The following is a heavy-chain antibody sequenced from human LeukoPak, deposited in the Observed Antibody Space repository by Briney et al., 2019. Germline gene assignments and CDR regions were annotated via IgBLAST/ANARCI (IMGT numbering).Heavy chain of an antibody. J-gene: IGHJ6*02. CDR1: GFSVSSNY. Sequence: PGGSLRLSCAASGFSVSSNYMSWVRQAPGRGLEWASVISGGGSTFYADSVKGRFTISRDSSKNTLYLQMNSLRAEDTAMYYCAGRDSGYYYGMDLWGLGTTVTVSS. D-gene: IGHD2-21*02. CDR3: AGRDSGYYYGMDL. CDR2: ISGGGST. V-gene: IGHV3-53*01.